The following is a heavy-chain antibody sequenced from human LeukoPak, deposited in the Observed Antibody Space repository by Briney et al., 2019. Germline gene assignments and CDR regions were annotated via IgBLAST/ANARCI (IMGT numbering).Heavy chain of an antibody. V-gene: IGHV1-3*01. CDR1: GYTFTSYA. CDR2: INAGNGNT. Sequence: GASVKVSCKASGYTFTSYAMHWVRQAPGQRLEWMGWINAGNGNTKYSQKFQGRVTITRDTSASTAYMELSSLRSEDTAVYYCARDPSPFYYYDSSGYYYPYFDYWGQGTLVTVSS. J-gene: IGHJ4*02. CDR3: ARDPSPFYYYDSSGYYYPYFDY. D-gene: IGHD3-22*01.